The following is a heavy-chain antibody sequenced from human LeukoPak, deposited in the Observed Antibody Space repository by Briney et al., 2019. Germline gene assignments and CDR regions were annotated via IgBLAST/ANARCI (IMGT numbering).Heavy chain of an antibody. CDR3: ARVETTVVLPRSYYYYMDV. J-gene: IGHJ6*03. V-gene: IGHV4-4*07. CDR2: IYTSGST. Sequence: SETLSLTCTVSGGSISSYYWSWIRQPAGKGLEWIGRIYTSGSTNYNPSLKSRVTMSVDTSKNQFSLKLSSVTAADAAVYYCARVETTVVLPRSYYYYMDVWGKGTTVTVSS. CDR1: GGSISSYY. D-gene: IGHD4-23*01.